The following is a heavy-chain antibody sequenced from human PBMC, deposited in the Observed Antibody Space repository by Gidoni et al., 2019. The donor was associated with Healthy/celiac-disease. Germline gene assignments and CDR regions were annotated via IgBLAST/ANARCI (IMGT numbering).Heavy chain of an antibody. CDR2: ISAYNGNT. J-gene: IGHJ6*02. CDR1: GYTFTSYG. V-gene: IGHV1-18*04. D-gene: IGHD3-10*01. CDR3: ARDGDYYGSGSSGYYYYGMDV. Sequence: QVQLVQSGAEVKKPGASVKVSCKASGYTFTSYGISWVRQAPGQGLEWMGWISAYNGNTNYAQKLQGRVTMTTDTSTSTAYMELRSLRSDDTAVYYCARDGDYYGSGSSGYYYYGMDVWGQGTTVTVSS.